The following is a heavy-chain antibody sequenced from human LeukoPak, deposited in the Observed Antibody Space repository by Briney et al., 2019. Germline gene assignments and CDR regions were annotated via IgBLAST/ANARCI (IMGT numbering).Heavy chain of an antibody. D-gene: IGHD6-13*01. V-gene: IGHV1-69*05. Sequence: AASVKVYCKASGGTFSSYAISWVRQAPGQGLEWMGGIIPIFGTANYAQKFQGRVTITTDESTSTAYMELSSLRSEDTAVYYCARAEGLAAAAYFDYWGQGTLVTVSS. J-gene: IGHJ4*02. CDR3: ARAEGLAAAAYFDY. CDR1: GGTFSSYA. CDR2: IIPIFGTA.